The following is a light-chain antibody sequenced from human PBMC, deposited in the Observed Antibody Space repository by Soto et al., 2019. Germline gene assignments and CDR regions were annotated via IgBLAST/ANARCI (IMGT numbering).Light chain of an antibody. V-gene: IGLV1-40*01. Sequence: QLVLTQPPSVSGAPGQRVTISCTGSSSNIGAGYDVHWYQQLPGTAPKLLIYGNSNRPSGVPDRFSGSKSGTSASLAITGLQAEDEADYYCQSYDSSLIGSRVFGTGTKVTVL. CDR1: SSNIGAGYD. CDR3: QSYDSSLIGSRV. J-gene: IGLJ1*01. CDR2: GNS.